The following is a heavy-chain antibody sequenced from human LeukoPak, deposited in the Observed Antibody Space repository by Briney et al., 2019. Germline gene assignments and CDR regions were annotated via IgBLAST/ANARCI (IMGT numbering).Heavy chain of an antibody. CDR3: ARTRYYYNSRSYGAPYYFDY. V-gene: IGHV4-38-2*02. D-gene: IGHD3-10*01. CDR2: FFHTGNT. Sequence: SETLSLTCTVSGYSISSGYYWGWIRQSPVRGLEWIGSFFHTGNTYYNPSLKSRVTISIDTSKNQFSLKLSSVTAADTAVYYCARTRYYYNSRSYGAPYYFDYWGQGTLVTVSS. J-gene: IGHJ4*02. CDR1: GYSISSGYY.